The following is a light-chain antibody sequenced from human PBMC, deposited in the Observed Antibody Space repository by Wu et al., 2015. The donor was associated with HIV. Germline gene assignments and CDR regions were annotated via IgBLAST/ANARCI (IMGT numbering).Light chain of an antibody. CDR1: ETIDGY. Sequence: DIQMTQSPLSLSASVGGRVTITCRASETIDGYLNWYQQKAGKAPKLLVYAASSLQGGVPSRFSGSGSGTSFTLTINSLQPEDFATYYCQQSYSIRYSFGQGTKVEIK. CDR3: QQSYSIRYS. J-gene: IGKJ2*03. CDR2: AAS. V-gene: IGKV1-39*01.